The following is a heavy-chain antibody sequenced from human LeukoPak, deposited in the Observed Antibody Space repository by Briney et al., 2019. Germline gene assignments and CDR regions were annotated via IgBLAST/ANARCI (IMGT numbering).Heavy chain of an antibody. D-gene: IGHD1/OR15-1a*01. CDR3: ASDWDNVDGFDP. CDR1: GYTFTGYD. CDR2: MNPNSGNT. J-gene: IGHJ5*02. Sequence: GSVRVSCKASGYTFTGYDINWGRQAPGQGREGMGWMNPNSGNTGYAQKFQGRVTMTRNTPMSTAYMELSSLRSEDTAVYYCASDWDNVDGFDPWGQGTLVTVSS. V-gene: IGHV1-8*01.